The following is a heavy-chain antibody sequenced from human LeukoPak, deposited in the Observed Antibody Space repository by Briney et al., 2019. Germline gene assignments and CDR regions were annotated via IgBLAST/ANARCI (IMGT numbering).Heavy chain of an antibody. V-gene: IGHV4-30-2*01. CDR3: ASGGYSSSWYPGGMDV. CDR1: GGSISSGGYY. Sequence: PSETLSLTCTVSGGSISSGGYYWSWIRQPPGKGLEWIGYIYHSGSTYYNPSLKSRVTISVDRSKNQFSLKLSSVTAADTAVYYCASGGYSSSWYPGGMDVWGQGTTVTVSS. CDR2: IYHSGST. D-gene: IGHD6-13*01. J-gene: IGHJ6*02.